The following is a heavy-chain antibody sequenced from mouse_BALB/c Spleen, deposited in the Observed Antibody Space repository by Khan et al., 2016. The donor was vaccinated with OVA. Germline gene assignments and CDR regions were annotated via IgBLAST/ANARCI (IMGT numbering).Heavy chain of an antibody. CDR3: ARDGAYYRNDGWFAY. CDR1: GYTFTSYT. CDR2: INPSSAYT. V-gene: IGHV1-4*01. J-gene: IGHJ3*01. Sequence: VQLKQSGAELARPGASVKMSCKASGYTFTSYTIHWIKQRPGQGLEWIGFINPSSAYTNYNQKFKDKATLTAAKSSTTAYMQLSSLTSDDSAVYYCARDGAYYRNDGWFAYWGQGTLVTVSA. D-gene: IGHD2-14*01.